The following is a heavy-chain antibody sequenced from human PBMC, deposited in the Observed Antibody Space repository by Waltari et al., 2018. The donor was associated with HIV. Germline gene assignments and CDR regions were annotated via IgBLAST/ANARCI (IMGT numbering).Heavy chain of an antibody. J-gene: IGHJ5*02. CDR2: MSSSGKYI. Sequence: EEQMVESGGGLVKPGGSLRLSCAASGFTSSSYDMNWVRQVPGKGLEWVSSMSSSGKYIYYADSVKGRFTISRDNAKNSLYLQMNSLRVEDTATYYCARDYRPSGMFGHWGQGTLVTVSS. CDR3: ARDYRPSGMFGH. CDR1: GFTSSSYD. D-gene: IGHD1-26*01. V-gene: IGHV3-21*06.